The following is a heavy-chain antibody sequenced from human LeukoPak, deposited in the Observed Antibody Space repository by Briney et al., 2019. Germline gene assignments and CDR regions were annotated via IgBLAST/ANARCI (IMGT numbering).Heavy chain of an antibody. CDR1: GGSISSYY. CDR2: IYSSGNT. Sequence: SETLSLTCTVSGGSISSYYWSWIRQPAGKGLEWIGRIYSSGNTNYNPSPKIRVTMSLYTSKNLFSLKLPSVTPTATSSSTCAGDWSRIAAAGTLYWFDPCGQGKLVTASS. J-gene: IGHJ5*02. D-gene: IGHD6-13*01. V-gene: IGHV4-4*07. CDR3: AGDWSRIAAAGTLYWFDP.